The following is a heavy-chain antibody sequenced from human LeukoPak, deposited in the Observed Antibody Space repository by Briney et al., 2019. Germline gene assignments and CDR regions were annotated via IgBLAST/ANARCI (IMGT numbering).Heavy chain of an antibody. CDR1: RFNFRNSW. Sequence: GGSLRLSCAASRFNFRNSWMHWVRQASGKGLEWVSRINGDGKHTTYAASVKGRFTVSRDNSMNIVYLQLNSLKVEDTAVYYCVRDRYTIGWYGSPWYYYHGMDVWGQGTAVTVS. CDR2: INGDGKHT. CDR3: VRDRYTIGWYGSPWYYYHGMDV. D-gene: IGHD6-19*01. J-gene: IGHJ6*02. V-gene: IGHV3-74*03.